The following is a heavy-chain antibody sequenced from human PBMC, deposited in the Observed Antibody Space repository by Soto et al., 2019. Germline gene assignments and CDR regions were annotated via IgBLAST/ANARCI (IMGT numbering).Heavy chain of an antibody. CDR2: IIPILGIA. CDR3: ERDSGSYHG. Sequence: QVQLVQSGAEVKKPGSSVKVYCKASGGTFSSYTISWVRQAPGQGLEWMGRIIPILGIANYAQKFQGSVTITADKSTRTADMELSSLRSEDTAVYYCERDSGSYHGWGQGTLVTVSS. CDR1: GGTFSSYT. V-gene: IGHV1-69*08. D-gene: IGHD1-26*01. J-gene: IGHJ4*02.